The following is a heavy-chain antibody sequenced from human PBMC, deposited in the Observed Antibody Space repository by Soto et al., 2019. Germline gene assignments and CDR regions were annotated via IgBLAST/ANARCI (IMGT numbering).Heavy chain of an antibody. CDR3: VKDSESSGYLTHLDY. J-gene: IGHJ4*02. CDR2: LTWNGEVL. V-gene: IGHV3-9*01. CDR1: GFTFDDYA. Sequence: GGSLRLSCVASGFTFDDYAIHWVRQTPGKGLEWVSGLTWNGEVLGYADSVKGRLTISRDNGKNSLYLEMNSLRPEDTALYYCVKDSESSGYLTHLDYWGQGTLVTVSS. D-gene: IGHD3-22*01.